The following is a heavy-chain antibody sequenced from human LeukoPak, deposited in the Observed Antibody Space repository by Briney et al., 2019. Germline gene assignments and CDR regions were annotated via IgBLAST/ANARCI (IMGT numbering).Heavy chain of an antibody. CDR1: GGSISSYY. CDR2: IYYSGST. D-gene: IGHD2-15*01. Sequence: SETLSLTCTVSGGSISSYYWSWIRQPPGKGLEWIGYIYYSGSTNYNPSLKSRVTISVDTSKNQFSLKLSSVTAADTAVYYCARDRGYCSGGSCYPWFDPWGQGTLVTVSS. CDR3: ARDRGYCSGGSCYPWFDP. J-gene: IGHJ5*02. V-gene: IGHV4-59*01.